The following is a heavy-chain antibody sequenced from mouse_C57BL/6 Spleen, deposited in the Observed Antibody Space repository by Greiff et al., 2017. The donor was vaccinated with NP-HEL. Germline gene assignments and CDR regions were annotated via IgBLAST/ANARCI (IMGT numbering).Heavy chain of an antibody. J-gene: IGHJ4*01. D-gene: IGHD1-1*01. CDR1: GYTFTSYW. V-gene: IGHV1-55*01. Sequence: VQLQQPGAELVKPGALVKMSCKASGYTFTSYWITWVKQRPGQGLEWIGDIYPGSGSTNYNEKFKSKATLTVDTSSSTAYMQLSSLTSEDSAVYYCARSGYGSSYDAMDYWGQGTSVTVSS. CDR2: IYPGSGST. CDR3: ARSGYGSSYDAMDY.